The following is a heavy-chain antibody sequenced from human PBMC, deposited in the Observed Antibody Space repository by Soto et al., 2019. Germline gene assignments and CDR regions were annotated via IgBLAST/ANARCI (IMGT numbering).Heavy chain of an antibody. CDR3: ARRAETNGWNGFGADKYYFDF. V-gene: IGHV1-2*02. J-gene: IGHJ4*02. D-gene: IGHD1-1*01. Sequence: ASVKVSCKASGYTFTGYYMHWVRQAPGQGFEWMGRISPKSGGTNYAQKFEGRVTMTWDTSLKTAYMELSSLISEDTAVYYCARRAETNGWNGFGADKYYFDFWGQGTLVTVSS. CDR1: GYTFTGYY. CDR2: ISPKSGGT.